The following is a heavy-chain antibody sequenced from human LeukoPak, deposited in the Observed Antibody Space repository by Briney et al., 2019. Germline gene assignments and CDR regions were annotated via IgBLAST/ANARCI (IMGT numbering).Heavy chain of an antibody. CDR3: ARDRLEMATGSFDY. V-gene: IGHV4-34*01. J-gene: IGHJ4*02. CDR2: INHSGST. D-gene: IGHD5-24*01. CDR1: GGSFSGYY. Sequence: PSETLSLTCAVYGGSFSGYYWSWIRQPPGKGLEWIGEINHSGSTNYNPSLKSRVTISVDTSKNQFSLKLSSVTAADTAVYYCARDRLEMATGSFDYWGQGTLVTVSS.